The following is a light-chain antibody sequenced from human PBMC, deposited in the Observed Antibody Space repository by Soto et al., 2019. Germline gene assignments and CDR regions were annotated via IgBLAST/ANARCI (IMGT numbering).Light chain of an antibody. V-gene: IGLV2-14*01. Sequence: QSALTQPASVSGSPGQSITISCTGTSSDIGNYDFVSWYQQVPGTAPKTMIFEVSSRPSGVSNRFSGSKSGNTASLTMSGLQAEEEAYYYCSSYSTGTSFIVFGGGTKLTVL. CDR3: SSYSTGTSFIV. CDR2: EVS. CDR1: SSDIGNYDF. J-gene: IGLJ3*02.